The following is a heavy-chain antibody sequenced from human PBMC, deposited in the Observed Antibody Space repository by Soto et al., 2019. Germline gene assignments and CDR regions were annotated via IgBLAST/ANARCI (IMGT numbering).Heavy chain of an antibody. V-gene: IGHV1-8*01. J-gene: IGHJ6*02. CDR3: AGSGGRTIFGVVPYYYYYGMDV. CDR2: MNPNSGNT. CDR1: GYTFTSYD. D-gene: IGHD3-3*01. Sequence: QVQLVQSGAEVKKPGASVKVSCKASGYTFTSYDINWGRQATGQGLEWMGWMNPNSGNTGYAQKFQGRVTMTRNTSISTAYMELSSLRSEDTAVYYCAGSGGRTIFGVVPYYYYYGMDVWGQGTTVTVSS.